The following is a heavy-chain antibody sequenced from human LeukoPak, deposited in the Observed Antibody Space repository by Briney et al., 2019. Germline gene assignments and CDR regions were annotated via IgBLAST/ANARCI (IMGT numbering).Heavy chain of an antibody. CDR3: ARAGDYVWGSYRQGAFDI. V-gene: IGHV4-31*03. Sequence: PSETLSLTCTVSGGSISSGGYYWSWIRQHPGKGLEWIGYIYYSGSTYYNPSLKSRVTISVGTSKNQFSLKLSSVTAADTAVYYCARAGDYVWGSYRQGAFDIWGQGTMVTVSS. CDR2: IYYSGST. CDR1: GGSISSGGYY. J-gene: IGHJ3*02. D-gene: IGHD3-16*02.